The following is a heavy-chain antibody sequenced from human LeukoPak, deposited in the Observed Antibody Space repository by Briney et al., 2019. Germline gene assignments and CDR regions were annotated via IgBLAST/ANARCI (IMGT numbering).Heavy chain of an antibody. V-gene: IGHV4-4*07. J-gene: IGHJ4*02. CDR2: KYTRWSP. Sequence: SDTLSLTCTVSGGPISHYGSRIRQPAGKGLEGIGRKYTRWSPYYHPSLKSRVTMQSDRPKNHHSLTLSSVTAADPAVYYCARVLVGSSGWQNPFDHWGQGTLVTVSS. CDR1: GGPISHY. CDR3: ARVLVGSSGWQNPFDH. D-gene: IGHD6-19*01.